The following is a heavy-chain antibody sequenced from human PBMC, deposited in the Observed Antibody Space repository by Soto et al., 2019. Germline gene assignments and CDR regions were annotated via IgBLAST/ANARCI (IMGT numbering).Heavy chain of an antibody. CDR2: IYYSGST. CDR1: GGSISSGGYY. V-gene: IGHV4-31*03. CDR3: ARDLLGYCSSTSCPGWFDP. J-gene: IGHJ5*02. D-gene: IGHD2-2*01. Sequence: SETLSLTCTVSGGSISSGGYYWSWIRQHPGKGLEWIGYIYYSGSTYYNPSLKSRVTISVDTSKNQFSLKLSPVTAADTAVYYCARDLLGYCSSTSCPGWFDPWGQGTLVTVSS.